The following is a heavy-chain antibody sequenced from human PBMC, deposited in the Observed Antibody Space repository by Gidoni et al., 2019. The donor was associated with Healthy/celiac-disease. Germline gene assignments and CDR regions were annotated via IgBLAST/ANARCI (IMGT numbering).Heavy chain of an antibody. J-gene: IGHJ4*02. V-gene: IGHV3-23*01. CDR3: ARRYYYGSGSSFDY. CDR1: GFTFTSYA. D-gene: IGHD3-10*01. Sequence: DVQLLESGGGLVQHGGSLSLSCAASGFTFTSYAMSWVRQAPGKGLEWVSAISGSGGSTYYADSVKGRFTISRDNSKNTLYLQMNSLRAEDTAVYYCARRYYYGSGSSFDYWGQGTLVTVSS. CDR2: ISGSGGST.